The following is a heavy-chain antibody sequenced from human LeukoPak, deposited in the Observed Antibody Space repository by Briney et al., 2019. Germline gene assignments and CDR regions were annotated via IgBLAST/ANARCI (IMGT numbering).Heavy chain of an antibody. CDR2: ISGSGYST. D-gene: IGHD3-10*01. CDR3: AKDRSGSTAEYFQD. V-gene: IGHV3-23*01. CDR1: GFTFSSYA. J-gene: IGHJ1*01. Sequence: GGSLRLSCAASGFTFSSYAMSWVRQAPGKGLEWVSVISGSGYSTYYADSVKGRFTISRDNSKNTLYLQMNSLRAEDTAVYYCAKDRSGSTAEYFQDWGRGTLVTVSS.